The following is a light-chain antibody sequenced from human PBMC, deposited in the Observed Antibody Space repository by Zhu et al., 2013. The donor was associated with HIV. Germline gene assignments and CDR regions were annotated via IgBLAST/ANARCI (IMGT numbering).Light chain of an antibody. CDR3: SSRTTRSTLL. J-gene: IGLJ2*01. V-gene: IGLV2-14*01. CDR2: QVT. CDR1: SSDVGAYNF. Sequence: QSALAQPASVSGSPGQSITISCTGTSSDVGAYNFVSWYQQYPDKAPRLILYQVTNRPSGVSLRFSGSKSGNTASLTISGLQPEDEADYYCSSRTTRSTLLFGGGTRLDRP.